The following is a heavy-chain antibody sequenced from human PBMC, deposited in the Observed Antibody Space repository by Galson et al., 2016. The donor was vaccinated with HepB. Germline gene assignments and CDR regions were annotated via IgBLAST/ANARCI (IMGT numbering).Heavy chain of an antibody. J-gene: IGHJ2*01. CDR2: ISWNGGVP. Sequence: SLRLSCAASGFRFEDHAMHWVRQVPGKGLERVSGISWNGGVPGYADSVKGRFTISRDNAKNALYLQMNSLRADDTAFYFCAKDNAANWEQLGFGLWYFALWGRGTLVTVSS. CDR3: AKDNAANWEQLGFGLWYFAL. D-gene: IGHD7-27*01. CDR1: GFRFEDHA. V-gene: IGHV3-9*01.